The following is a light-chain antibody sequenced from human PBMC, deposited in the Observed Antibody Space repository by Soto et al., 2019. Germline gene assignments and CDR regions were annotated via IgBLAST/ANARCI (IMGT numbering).Light chain of an antibody. Sequence: DIQMTHSPSTLSASVGYIVTITCRSSQSISSWLAWYQQIPGKAPKLLIYKASSLQSGVPSRFSGSGSGTEFTLTISSLQPDDFATYYCQKYTTTSRKFGQGTKVDIK. V-gene: IGKV1-5*03. CDR3: QKYTTTSRK. J-gene: IGKJ1*01. CDR1: QSISSW. CDR2: KAS.